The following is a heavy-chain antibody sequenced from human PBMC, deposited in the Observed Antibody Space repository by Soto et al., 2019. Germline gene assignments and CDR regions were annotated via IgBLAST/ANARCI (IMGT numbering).Heavy chain of an antibody. Sequence: EVQVLESGGGLVQPGGSLRLSCAASGFRFSNYDMSWVRQAPGKGLEWVSGVSASGSITSYADSAKGRFTISRDNAKNTLYLQINSLRAEDTAVYYCAKDLKVSGSHYGTLNYYYGMDVWGQGTTVSVSS. J-gene: IGHJ6*02. V-gene: IGHV3-23*01. D-gene: IGHD3-10*01. CDR2: VSASGSIT. CDR3: AKDLKVSGSHYGTLNYYYGMDV. CDR1: GFRFSNYD.